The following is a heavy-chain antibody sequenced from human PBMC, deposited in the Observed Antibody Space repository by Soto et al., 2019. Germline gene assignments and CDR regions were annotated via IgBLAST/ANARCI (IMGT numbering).Heavy chain of an antibody. CDR1: GGTFSTYA. J-gene: IGHJ4*02. CDR3: ASGIQLWLRRINNGYSG. V-gene: IGHV1-69*12. D-gene: IGHD5-18*01. Sequence: QVQLVQSGAEVKKPESSVKVSCKAPGGTFSTYAISWVRQAPGQGLEWMGGIIPMFVTANYAHRFQDRVTTNADESTNTVYMELSSLRSEDTAVYFCASGIQLWLRRINNGYSGWGQGTLGTVSS. CDR2: IIPMFVTA.